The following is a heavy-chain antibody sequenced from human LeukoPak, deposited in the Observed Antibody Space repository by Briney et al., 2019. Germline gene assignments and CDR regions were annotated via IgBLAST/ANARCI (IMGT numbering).Heavy chain of an antibody. CDR3: ARGVGGYEGYFDY. Sequence: PGGSLRLSCAASGFTFSSYWMSWVRQAPGKGLEWVSHISSSSSYIYYADSVKGRFTISRDNAKNSLYLQMNSLRAEDTAVYYCARGVGGYEGYFDYWGQGTLVTVSS. CDR1: GFTFSSYW. CDR2: ISSSSSYI. D-gene: IGHD5-12*01. J-gene: IGHJ4*02. V-gene: IGHV3-21*01.